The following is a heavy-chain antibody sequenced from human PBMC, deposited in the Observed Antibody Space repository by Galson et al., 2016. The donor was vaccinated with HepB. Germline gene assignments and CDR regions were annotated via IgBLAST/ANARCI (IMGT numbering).Heavy chain of an antibody. CDR1: GASISSEIYC. CDR2: INYSGNT. D-gene: IGHD3-9*01. Sequence: SETLSLTCTVSGASISSEIYCWGWIRQAPGKGLAWIGSINYSGNTYYNPSLKSRVTISADTSRNQFSLKLTSVTAADTAVYYCARHFNYDIVTESQHNWFDPWGQGTLVTVSA. CDR3: ARHFNYDIVTESQHNWFDP. V-gene: IGHV4-39*01. J-gene: IGHJ5*02.